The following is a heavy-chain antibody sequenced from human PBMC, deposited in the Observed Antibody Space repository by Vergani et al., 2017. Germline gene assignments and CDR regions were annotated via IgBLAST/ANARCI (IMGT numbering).Heavy chain of an antibody. CDR1: GFDFSDHY. V-gene: IGHV3-72*01. CDR3: VRVKGSNWNDHLYDI. Sequence: GHLVESGGGVVQPGRSLRLSCVASGFDFSDHYMDWVRQAPGKGLEWVGRIRNKANDYTTQYAASVKGRFTISRDDSKSYLYLQMNSLQTEDTALYYCVRVKGSNWNDHLYDIWGQGTLVTVSS. J-gene: IGHJ3*02. D-gene: IGHD1-1*01. CDR2: IRNKANDYTT.